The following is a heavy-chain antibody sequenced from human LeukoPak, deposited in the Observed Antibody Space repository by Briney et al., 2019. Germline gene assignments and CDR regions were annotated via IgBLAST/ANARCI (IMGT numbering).Heavy chain of an antibody. Sequence: MPSETLSLTCTVSGGSISSSSYYWGWIRQPPGKGLEWIGSIYYSGSTYYNPSLKSRVTISVDTSKNQFSLKLSSVTAADTAVYYCAREARLRFLEWLSFDYWGQGTLVTVSS. CDR3: AREARLRFLEWLSFDY. CDR2: IYYSGST. J-gene: IGHJ4*02. D-gene: IGHD3-3*01. CDR1: GGSISSSSYY. V-gene: IGHV4-39*07.